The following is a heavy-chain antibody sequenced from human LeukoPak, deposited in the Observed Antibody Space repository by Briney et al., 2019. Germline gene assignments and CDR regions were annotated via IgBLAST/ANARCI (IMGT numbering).Heavy chain of an antibody. J-gene: IGHJ4*02. CDR2: INHSGST. Sequence: SETLSLTCAVYGGSFSGYYWSWLRQPPGKGLEWIGEINHSGSTNYNPSLKSRVTISVDTSKNQFSLKLSSVTAADTAVYYCASNYYGSGSYYFADYWGQGTLVTVSS. V-gene: IGHV4-34*01. CDR1: GGSFSGYY. D-gene: IGHD3-10*01. CDR3: ASNYYGSGSYYFADY.